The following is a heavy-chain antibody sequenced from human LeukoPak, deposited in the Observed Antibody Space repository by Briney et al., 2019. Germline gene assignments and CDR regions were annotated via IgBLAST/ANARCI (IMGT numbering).Heavy chain of an antibody. V-gene: IGHV3-30*18. CDR1: GFTFSSYG. CDR3: AKRAIAASYYSDY. J-gene: IGHJ4*02. D-gene: IGHD6-13*01. Sequence: GGSLRLSCAASGFTFSSYGMHWVRQAPGKGLEWVAVISYDGSNKYYADSVKGRFTISRDNSKNTVYLQMNSLRTEDTAVYYCAKRAIAASYYSDYWGQGTLVTVSS. CDR2: ISYDGSNK.